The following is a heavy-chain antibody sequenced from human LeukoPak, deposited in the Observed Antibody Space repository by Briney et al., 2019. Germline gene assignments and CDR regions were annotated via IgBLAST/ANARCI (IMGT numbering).Heavy chain of an antibody. Sequence: GGSLRLSCAASGLTFSRYWVHWVRQAPGKGLVWVSRINSDGSSTSYADSVKGRFTISRDNAKNTLYLQMNSLRAEDTAVYYCARAGSSSWYSNRSDPWGQGTLVTVSS. CDR3: ARAGSSSWYSNRSDP. J-gene: IGHJ5*02. V-gene: IGHV3-74*01. D-gene: IGHD6-13*01. CDR2: INSDGSST. CDR1: GLTFSRYW.